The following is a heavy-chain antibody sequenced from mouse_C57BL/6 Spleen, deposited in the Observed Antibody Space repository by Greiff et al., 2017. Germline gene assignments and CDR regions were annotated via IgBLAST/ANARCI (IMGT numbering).Heavy chain of an antibody. CDR1: GFSFNTYA. Sequence: EADGGLVQPKGSLKLSCAASGFSFNTYAMNWVRQAPGKGLEWVARIRSKSNNYATYYADSVKDRFTISRDDSESMLYLQMNNLKTEDTAMYYCVRHDGDYWGQGTTLTVSS. D-gene: IGHD2-3*01. J-gene: IGHJ2*01. CDR2: IRSKSNNYAT. CDR3: VRHDGDY. V-gene: IGHV10-1*01.